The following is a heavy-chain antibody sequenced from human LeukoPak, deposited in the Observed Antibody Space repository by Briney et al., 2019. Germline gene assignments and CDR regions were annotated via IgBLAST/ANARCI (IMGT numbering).Heavy chain of an antibody. D-gene: IGHD1-26*01. J-gene: IGHJ4*02. CDR1: GFTFSSYA. CDR3: AKDAYSGSYQDYFDY. V-gene: IGHV3-23*01. Sequence: GGSLRLSCAASGFTFSSYAMSWVRQAPGKGLEWVSAISGSGGSTYYADSVKGRFTISRDNSKNMLYLQMNSLRAEDTAVYYCAKDAYSGSYQDYFDYWGQGTLVTVSS. CDR2: ISGSGGST.